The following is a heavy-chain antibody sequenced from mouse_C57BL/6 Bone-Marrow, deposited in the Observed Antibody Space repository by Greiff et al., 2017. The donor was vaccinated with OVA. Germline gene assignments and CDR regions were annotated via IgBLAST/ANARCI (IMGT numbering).Heavy chain of an antibody. D-gene: IGHD2-4*01. J-gene: IGHJ3*01. Sequence: VQLQQSGAELARPGASVKLSCKASGYTFTSYGISWVKQRTGQGLEWIGEIYPRSGNTYYNEKFKGKATLTADKSSSTAYMELRSLTSEDSAVYFCARGYYDYDGPRFAYWGQGTLVTVSA. V-gene: IGHV1-81*01. CDR3: ARGYYDYDGPRFAY. CDR2: IYPRSGNT. CDR1: GYTFTSYG.